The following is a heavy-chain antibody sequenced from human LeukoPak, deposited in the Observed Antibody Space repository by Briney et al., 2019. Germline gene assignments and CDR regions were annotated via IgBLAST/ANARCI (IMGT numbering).Heavy chain of an antibody. CDR1: GFTLSSYS. V-gene: IGHV3-23*01. D-gene: IGHD6-19*01. J-gene: IGHJ5*02. CDR3: AKMAVAGSHNWFDP. CDR2: ISGSGGST. Sequence: GGSLRLSCAASGFTLSSYSMNWVRQAPGKGLEWVSGISGSGGSTYYADSVKGRFTISRDNSKNTVNLQMNSLRVEDTAVYYCAKMAVAGSHNWFDPWGQGTLVTVSS.